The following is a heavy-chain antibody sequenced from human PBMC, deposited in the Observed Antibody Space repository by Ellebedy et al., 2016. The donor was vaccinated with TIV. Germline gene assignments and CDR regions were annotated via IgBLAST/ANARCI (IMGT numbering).Heavy chain of an antibody. D-gene: IGHD6-19*01. J-gene: IGHJ4*02. Sequence: ASVKVSCKASGYAFTGFYMHWVRQAPGQGLEWMGIIHPSRGVTTYAQKFQGRVSMTRDTSTSTVYMELSSLRYEDTAIYYCAREKGPIAVAGADYWGQGTLVTVSS. CDR2: IHPSRGVT. CDR3: AREKGPIAVAGADY. V-gene: IGHV1-46*01. CDR1: GYAFTGFY.